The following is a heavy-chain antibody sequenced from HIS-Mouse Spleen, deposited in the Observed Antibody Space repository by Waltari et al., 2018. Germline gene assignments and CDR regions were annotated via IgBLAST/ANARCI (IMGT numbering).Heavy chain of an antibody. J-gene: IGHJ4*02. V-gene: IGHV3-33*06. Sequence: QVQLVESGGGVVQPGSSLRLSCAASGCTFSRFGMPWFRQAPGKGLEWVAVIWYDGSNKYYADSVKGRFTISRDNSKNTLYLQMNSLRAEDTAVYYCAKGGLMVYAIGDYWGQGTLVTVSS. CDR1: GCTFSRFG. CDR2: IWYDGSNK. CDR3: AKGGLMVYAIGDY. D-gene: IGHD2-8*01.